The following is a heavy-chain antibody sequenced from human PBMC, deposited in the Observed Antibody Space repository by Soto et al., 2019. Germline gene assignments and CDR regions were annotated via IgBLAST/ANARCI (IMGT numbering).Heavy chain of an antibody. V-gene: IGHV1-69*01. CDR3: AGRGEDIVVVPAAIPYYYYGMDV. CDR2: IIPIFGTA. J-gene: IGHJ6*02. CDR1: GGTFSSYA. Sequence: QVQLVQSGAEVKKPGSSVKVSCQASGGTFSSYAISWVRQAPGQGLEWMGGIIPIFGTANYAQKFQGRVTITGDESTSTAYMELSSLRPEDTAGYYCAGRGEDIVVVPAAIPYYYYGMDVWGQGTTVTVSS. D-gene: IGHD2-2*02.